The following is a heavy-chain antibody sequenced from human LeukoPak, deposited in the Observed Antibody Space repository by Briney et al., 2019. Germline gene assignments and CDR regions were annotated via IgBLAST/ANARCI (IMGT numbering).Heavy chain of an antibody. CDR1: GDSVSSNSAA. CDR2: TYYRSKWYN. V-gene: IGHV6-1*01. D-gene: IGHD2-2*02. J-gene: IGHJ4*02. Sequence: SQTLSLTCAISGDSVSSNSAAWNWIRQSPSRGLEWLGRTYYRSKWYNDYAVSVKSRITINPDTSKTQFSLQLNSVTPEDTAVYYCARGEGDIVVVPAAIRFDYWGQGTLATVSS. CDR3: ARGEGDIVVVPAAIRFDY.